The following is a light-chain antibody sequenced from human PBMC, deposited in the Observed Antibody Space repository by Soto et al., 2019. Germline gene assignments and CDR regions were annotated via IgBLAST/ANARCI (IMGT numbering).Light chain of an antibody. J-gene: IGKJ2*01. CDR1: QSVLYSSNNKNY. Sequence: DIVMTQSPDSLAVSLGERATINCKSSQSVLYSSNNKNYLAGYRQKPGQPTNLIIYWASIRESGVPDRISGSGSGTDFTLTISSLQAEDVAVYYCQQYYSTPPYTFGQGTKLEIK. CDR2: WAS. CDR3: QQYYSTPPYT. V-gene: IGKV4-1*01.